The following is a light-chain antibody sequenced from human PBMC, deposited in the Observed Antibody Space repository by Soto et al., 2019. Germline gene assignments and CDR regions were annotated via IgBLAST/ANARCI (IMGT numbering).Light chain of an antibody. Sequence: QAVVTQEPSLTVSPGGTVTLTCASSTGAVTSDHHPNWFQQIPGQPPRALIYRRTNKHSWTPARFSGSLLGGKAALTLSGAQSEDEADYYCLLYSGGVHVFGGGTKLTVL. CDR1: TGAVTSDHH. CDR3: LLYSGGVHV. V-gene: IGLV7-43*01. CDR2: RRT. J-gene: IGLJ3*02.